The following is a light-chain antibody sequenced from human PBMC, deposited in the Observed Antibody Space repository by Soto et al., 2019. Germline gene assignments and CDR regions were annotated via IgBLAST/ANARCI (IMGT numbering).Light chain of an antibody. J-gene: IGLJ1*01. CDR2: DVS. CDR1: SSDVGDYNF. Sequence: QSALTQPASVSGSPGQSITISCTGTSSDVGDYNFVSWYQQHPGKAPKLMIYDVSNRPSGVSNRFSGSKSGNTASLTISGLQAEDEADYYCSSYTSSITRYVFGTGTKLTVL. V-gene: IGLV2-14*01. CDR3: SSYTSSITRYV.